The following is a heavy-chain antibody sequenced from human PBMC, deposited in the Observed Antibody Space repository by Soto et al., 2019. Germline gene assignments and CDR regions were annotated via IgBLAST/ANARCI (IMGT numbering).Heavy chain of an antibody. J-gene: IGHJ6*02. D-gene: IGHD1-26*01. CDR3: ARDLVGATYYYYGMDV. CDR1: GGSISSGDYY. V-gene: IGHV4-30-4*01. CDR2: IYYSGST. Sequence: PSETLSLTCTVSGGSISSGDYYWSWIRQPPGKGLEWIGYIYYSGSTYYNPSLKSRVTISVDTSMNQFSLKLSSVTAADTAVYYCARDLVGATYYYYGMDVWGQGTTVTVSS.